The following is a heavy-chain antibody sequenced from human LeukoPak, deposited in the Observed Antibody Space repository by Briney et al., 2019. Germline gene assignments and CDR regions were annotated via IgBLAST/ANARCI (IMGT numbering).Heavy chain of an antibody. V-gene: IGHV1-2*02. Sequence: GASVKVSCKASGYTFTGYHMHWVRQAPGQGLEWMGWINPNSGGTNYAQKFQGRVTMTRDTSISTAYMELSSLTSEDAAVYYCTRGASDYWGENYFDYWGQGSLVTVSS. CDR2: INPNSGGT. CDR1: GYTFTGYH. D-gene: IGHD7-27*01. CDR3: TRGASDYWGENYFDY. J-gene: IGHJ4*02.